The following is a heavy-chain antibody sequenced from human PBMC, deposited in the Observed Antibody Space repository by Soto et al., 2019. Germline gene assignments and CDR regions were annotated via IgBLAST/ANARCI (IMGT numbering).Heavy chain of an antibody. V-gene: IGHV4-30-2*01. J-gene: IGHJ4*02. Sequence: PSETLSLTCAVSGGNSSSAGDSWSWIRQPPGKCLELIGYIYHSGSTYYTPSLKSRVTISVDRSKTHFSLKLSSVTAADTAVYYCARSYSNPYNFDYWGQGTLVTVSS. CDR2: IYHSGST. D-gene: IGHD4-4*01. CDR1: GGNSSSAGDS. CDR3: ARSYSNPYNFDY.